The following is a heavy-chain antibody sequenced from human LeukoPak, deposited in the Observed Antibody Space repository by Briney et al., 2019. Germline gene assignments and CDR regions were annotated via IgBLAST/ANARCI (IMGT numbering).Heavy chain of an antibody. CDR2: IIPIFGTA. V-gene: IGHV1-69*13. Sequence: ASVKVSCKASGGTFSSYAISWVRQAPGQGLEWMGGIIPIFGTANYAQKFQGRVTITADESTSTAYMELSSLRSEDTAVYYCARVLSTSRRHDAFDIWGQGTMVTVSS. CDR1: GGTFSSYA. CDR3: ARVLSTSRRHDAFDI. J-gene: IGHJ3*02. D-gene: IGHD6-6*01.